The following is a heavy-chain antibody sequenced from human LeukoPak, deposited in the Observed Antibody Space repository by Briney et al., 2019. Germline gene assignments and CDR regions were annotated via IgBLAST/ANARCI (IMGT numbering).Heavy chain of an antibody. Sequence: SGPTLVKPTQTLTLSCTFSEFSLKAIGVGVGWIRQPPGKALEWLAFIYWDGDERYSPSLNSRLAITKDTSKNQVLLTMTNMDPVDTATYYCAHRLDRWSDNGSPDYLDYWGQGILVTVSS. D-gene: IGHD1-26*01. CDR1: EFSLKAIGVG. J-gene: IGHJ4*02. V-gene: IGHV2-5*02. CDR2: IYWDGDE. CDR3: AHRLDRWSDNGSPDYLDY.